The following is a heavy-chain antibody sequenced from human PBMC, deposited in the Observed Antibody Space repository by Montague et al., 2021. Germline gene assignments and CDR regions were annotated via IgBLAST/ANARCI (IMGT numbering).Heavy chain of an antibody. CDR3: ARVGETSGWYWDRFDP. CDR2: ISPDGSNE. CDR1: GFTFSNYA. V-gene: IGHV3-30*03. Sequence: SLRLSCAASGFTFSNYALHWVRQSPGKGLEWVAIISPDGSNEDYADSVKGRFGTSRDNSNNTLYLLMNSLRPEDTAIYYCARVGETSGWYWDRFDPWGQGTLVTVSS. J-gene: IGHJ5*02. D-gene: IGHD6-19*01.